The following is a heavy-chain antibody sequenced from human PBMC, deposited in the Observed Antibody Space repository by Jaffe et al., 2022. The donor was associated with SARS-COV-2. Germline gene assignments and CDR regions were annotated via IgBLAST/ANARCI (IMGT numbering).Heavy chain of an antibody. CDR3: AKDSAHGMDV. V-gene: IGHV3-9*01. CDR1: GFTFDDYA. CDR2: ISWNSGSI. J-gene: IGHJ6*02. Sequence: EVQLVESGGGLVQPGRSLRLSCAASGFTFDDYAMHWVRQAPGKGLEWVSGISWNSGSIGYADSVKGRFTISRDNAKNSLYLQMNSLRAEDTALYYCAKDSAHGMDVWGQGTTVTVSS.